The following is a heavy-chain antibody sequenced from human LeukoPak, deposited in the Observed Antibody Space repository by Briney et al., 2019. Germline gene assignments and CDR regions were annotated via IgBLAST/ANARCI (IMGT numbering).Heavy chain of an antibody. J-gene: IGHJ3*02. D-gene: IGHD4-17*01. CDR2: ISGSGGST. V-gene: IGHV3-23*01. CDR1: GFTFSSYA. Sequence: GGSLRLSCAASGFTFSSYAMSLVRQAPGKGLEWVSAISGSGGSTYYADSVKGRFTISRDNSKNTLYLQMNSLRAEDTAVYYCAKGGVYGDYPMDAFDIWGQGTMVTVSS. CDR3: AKGGVYGDYPMDAFDI.